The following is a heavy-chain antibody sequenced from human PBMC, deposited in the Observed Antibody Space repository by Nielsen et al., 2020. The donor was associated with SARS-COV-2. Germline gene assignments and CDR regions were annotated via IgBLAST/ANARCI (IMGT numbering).Heavy chain of an antibody. Sequence: GGSLRLSCAASGFTFSSYGMHWVRQAPGKGLEWVAVISYDGSNKYYADSVKGRFTISRDNSKNTLYLQMNSLRAEDTAVYYCARPLLRYFDGLADDDYYCAMDVWGQGTSVTVS. CDR3: ARPLLRYFDGLADDDYYCAMDV. CDR1: GFTFSSYG. CDR2: ISYDGSNK. J-gene: IGHJ6*02. V-gene: IGHV3-30*03. D-gene: IGHD3-9*01.